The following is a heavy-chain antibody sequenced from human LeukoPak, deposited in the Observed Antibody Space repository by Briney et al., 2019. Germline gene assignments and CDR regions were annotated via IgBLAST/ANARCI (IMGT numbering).Heavy chain of an antibody. CDR1: GFTFSNYW. Sequence: GGSLRLSCAASGFTFSNYWMHWVRQAPGKGLVWVSRINSDGINTSYADSVKGRFTISRDNAKNTLYLQMNSLRAEDTAVYYCYAISYWGQGTLVTVSS. CDR3: YAISY. J-gene: IGHJ4*02. V-gene: IGHV3-74*01. CDR2: INSDGINT.